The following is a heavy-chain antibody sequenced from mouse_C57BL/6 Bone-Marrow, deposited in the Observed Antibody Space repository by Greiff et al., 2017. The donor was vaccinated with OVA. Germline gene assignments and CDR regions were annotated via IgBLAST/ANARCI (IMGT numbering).Heavy chain of an antibody. Sequence: QVQLQQSGPGLVAPSQSLSITCTVSGFSLTSYAISWVRQPPGKGLEWLGVIWPGGGTNYNSALKSRLSISQDNSKSQVFLKMNSRQTDDTARDDCARREDYDGFAYWGQGTLVTVSA. J-gene: IGHJ3*01. CDR3: ARREDYDGFAY. V-gene: IGHV2-9-1*01. CDR1: GFSLTSYA. CDR2: IWPGGGT. D-gene: IGHD2-4*01.